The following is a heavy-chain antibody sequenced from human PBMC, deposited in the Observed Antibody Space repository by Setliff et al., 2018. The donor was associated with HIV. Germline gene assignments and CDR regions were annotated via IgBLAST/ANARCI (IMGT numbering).Heavy chain of an antibody. CDR3: VSGPLSGYGYYFDY. Sequence: SETLSLTCAVSGYSVSSGYYWGWIRQPPGKGLEWIGSFYHSGSTFYNPSLKSRVTKSLDTSKNQFSLKLRSVTAADTAVYYCVSGPLSGYGYYFDYWGQGALVTVSS. D-gene: IGHD3-3*01. CDR1: GYSVSSGYY. CDR2: FYHSGST. J-gene: IGHJ4*02. V-gene: IGHV4-38-2*01.